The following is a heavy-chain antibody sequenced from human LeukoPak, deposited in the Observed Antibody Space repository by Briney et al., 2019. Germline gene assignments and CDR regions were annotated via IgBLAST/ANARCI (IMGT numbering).Heavy chain of an antibody. CDR1: GYTFSSYG. V-gene: IGHV1-18*01. J-gene: IGHJ6*02. CDR2: ISAYNGNT. CDR3: EREGSSGWYGPYYYYGMDV. D-gene: IGHD6-19*01. Sequence: ASVKVSCKASGYTFSSYGISCVRQAPGQGLEWMGWISAYNGNTNYAQKLQGRVTMTTDTSTSTAYMELRSLRSDDTAVYYCEREGSSGWYGPYYYYGMDVWGQGTTVTVSS.